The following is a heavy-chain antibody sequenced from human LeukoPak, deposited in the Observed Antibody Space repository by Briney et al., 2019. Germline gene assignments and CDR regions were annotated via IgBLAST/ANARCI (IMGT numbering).Heavy chain of an antibody. CDR3: ARGTGYIDGWYYFDY. V-gene: IGHV3-20*04. J-gene: IGHJ4*02. Sequence: GGSLGLSCAASGFTFSDYGMVWVRQVPGQGLEWVAGISWNSASRGSADSLEGRFTISRDNSKNSVYLQMNSLRAEDTAFYYCARGTGYIDGWYYFDYWGQGTLVTVSS. D-gene: IGHD6-19*01. CDR1: GFTFSDYG. CDR2: ISWNSASR.